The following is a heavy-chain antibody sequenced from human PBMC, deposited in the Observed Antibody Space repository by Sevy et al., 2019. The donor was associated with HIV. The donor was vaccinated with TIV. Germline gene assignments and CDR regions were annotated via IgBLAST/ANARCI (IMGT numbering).Heavy chain of an antibody. CDR1: GFTFSNYG. CDR2: FSVTSART. J-gene: IGHJ3*02. CDR3: AKDPNDYCHSFDI. Sequence: GGSLRLSCVGSGFTFSNYGMTWVRQAPGKGLEGVSSFSVTSARTYYADSVRGRLTVSGDNSENTLYLQMNSLRAEDTAVYYCAKDPNDYCHSFDIWGQGTLVTVSS. D-gene: IGHD1-1*01. V-gene: IGHV3-23*01.